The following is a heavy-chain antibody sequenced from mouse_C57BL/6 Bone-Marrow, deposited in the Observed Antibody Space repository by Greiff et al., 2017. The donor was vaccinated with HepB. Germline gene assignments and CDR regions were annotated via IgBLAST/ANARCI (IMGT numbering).Heavy chain of an antibody. CDR2: ISSGGDYI. D-gene: IGHD2-4*01. Sequence: EVKVVESGEGLVKPGGSLKLSCAASGFTFSSYAMSWVRQTPEKRLEWVAYISSGGDYIYYADTVKGRFTISRDNARNTLYLQMSSLKSEDTAMYYCTRDTIYYDYPSWFAYWGQGTLVTVSA. J-gene: IGHJ3*01. V-gene: IGHV5-9-1*02. CDR3: TRDTIYYDYPSWFAY. CDR1: GFTFSSYA.